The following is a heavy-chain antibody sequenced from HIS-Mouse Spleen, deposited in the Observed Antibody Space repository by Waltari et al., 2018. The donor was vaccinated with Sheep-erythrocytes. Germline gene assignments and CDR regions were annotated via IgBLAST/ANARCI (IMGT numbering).Heavy chain of an antibody. D-gene: IGHD6-6*01. V-gene: IGHV4-39*07. J-gene: IGHJ4*02. CDR3: ARVSVAARFDY. CDR1: GGSISSSSYY. Sequence: QLQLQESGPGLVKPSETLSLTCTVSGGSISSSSYYWGWIRQPPGKGLEWIGSIYYSGSTSYNPSLKSRVTISVDTSKNQFSLKLSPVTAADTAVYYCARVSVAARFDYWGQGTLVTVSS. CDR2: IYYSGST.